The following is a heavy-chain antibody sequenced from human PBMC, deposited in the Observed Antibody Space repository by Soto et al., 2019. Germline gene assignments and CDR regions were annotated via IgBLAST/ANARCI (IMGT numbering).Heavy chain of an antibody. CDR3: ARDGDTAMEPYYFDY. CDR2: INHSGST. V-gene: IGHV4-34*01. CDR1: GGSFSGYY. Sequence: PSETLSLTCAVYGGSFSGYYWSWIRQPPGKGLEWIGEINHSGSTNYNPSLKSRVTISVDTSKNQFSLKLSSVTAADTAVYYCARDGDTAMEPYYFDYWGQGTLVTVSS. D-gene: IGHD5-18*01. J-gene: IGHJ4*02.